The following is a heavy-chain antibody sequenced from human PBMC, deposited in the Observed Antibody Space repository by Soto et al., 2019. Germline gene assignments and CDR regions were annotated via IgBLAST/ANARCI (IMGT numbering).Heavy chain of an antibody. CDR3: AKDPRGYSYGSIDK. CDR2: ISHDGRGK. Sequence: GGSLTLSCAASGFTFSTYGMHWVRQSPGKGLEWVAVISHDGRGKYYADSVKGRFTISRDNSKNTLYLQMNSLRAEDTALYYCAKDPRGYSYGSIDKWGQGTLVTVSS. D-gene: IGHD5-18*01. V-gene: IGHV3-30*18. CDR1: GFTFSTYG. J-gene: IGHJ4*02.